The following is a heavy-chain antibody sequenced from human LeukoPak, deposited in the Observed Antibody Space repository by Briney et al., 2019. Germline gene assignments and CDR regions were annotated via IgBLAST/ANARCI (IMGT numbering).Heavy chain of an antibody. V-gene: IGHV4-34*01. CDR3: ARDIAAAGTAY. J-gene: IGHJ4*02. CDR2: INHSGST. Sequence: PSETLSLTCAVYGGSFSGYYWSWIRQPPGKGLEWIGEINHSGSTNYNPSLKSRVTISVDTSKNQFSPKLSSVTAADTAVYYCARDIAAAGTAYWGQGTLVTVSS. D-gene: IGHD6-13*01. CDR1: GGSFSGYY.